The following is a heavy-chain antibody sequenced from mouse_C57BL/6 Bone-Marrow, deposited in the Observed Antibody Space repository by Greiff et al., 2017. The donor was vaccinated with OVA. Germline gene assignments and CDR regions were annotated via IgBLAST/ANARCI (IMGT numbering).Heavy chain of an antibody. V-gene: IGHV14-4*01. CDR2: IDPENGDT. Sequence: EVQLQQSGAELVRPGASVQLSCTASGFNFKDDYMHWVKQRPEQGLEWIGWIDPENGDTEYASKFQGKATLTADTSSNTAYLQLSSLTSEDTAAYYGTTYSNFDYAMDYWGQGTSVTVSS. J-gene: IGHJ4*01. D-gene: IGHD2-5*01. CDR1: GFNFKDDY. CDR3: TTYSNFDYAMDY.